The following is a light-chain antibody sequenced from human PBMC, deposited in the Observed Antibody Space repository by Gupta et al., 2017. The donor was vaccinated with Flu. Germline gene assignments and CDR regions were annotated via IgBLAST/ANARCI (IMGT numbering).Light chain of an antibody. CDR1: ISNIGGNP. CDR2: VFK. CDR3: SSWADTLNSPKVV. Sequence: QSVLTQPPSASGTPGQLVTISCSGSISNIGGNPVYWYQHLPGTDHTPLVVVFKQRPSGVPDRFSGSESGSADSPAISRPQSEEEADDDYSSWADTLNSPKVVFGGGTKLTVL. J-gene: IGLJ3*02. V-gene: IGLV1-44*01.